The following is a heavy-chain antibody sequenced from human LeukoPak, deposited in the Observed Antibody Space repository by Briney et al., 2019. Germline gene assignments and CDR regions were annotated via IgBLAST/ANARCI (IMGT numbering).Heavy chain of an antibody. D-gene: IGHD3-22*01. CDR3: ARETVGADYYDSSGYGRVSYYMDV. Sequence: SETLSLTCTVSGGSISSGSYYWSWIRQPAGKGLEWIGRIYTSGSTNYNPSLKSRVTISVDTSKNQFSLKLSSVTAADTAVYYCARETVGADYYDSSGYGRVSYYMDVWGKGTTVTVSS. CDR2: IYTSGST. J-gene: IGHJ6*03. V-gene: IGHV4-61*02. CDR1: GGSISSGSYY.